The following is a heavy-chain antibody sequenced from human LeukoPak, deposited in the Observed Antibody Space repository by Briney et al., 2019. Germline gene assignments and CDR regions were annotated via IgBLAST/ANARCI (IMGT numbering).Heavy chain of an antibody. CDR1: GGSFSGYY. J-gene: IGHJ6*02. D-gene: IGHD3-22*01. V-gene: IGHV4-34*01. Sequence: SETLSLTCAVDGGSFSGYYWSWIRQPPGKGLGWIGEINHSGSTNYNPSLKSRVTISVDTSKNQFSLKLSSVTAADTAVYYCARGHYYDSSGYNDYYYGMVVWGQGTTVTVSS. CDR3: ARGHYYDSSGYNDYYYGMVV. CDR2: INHSGST.